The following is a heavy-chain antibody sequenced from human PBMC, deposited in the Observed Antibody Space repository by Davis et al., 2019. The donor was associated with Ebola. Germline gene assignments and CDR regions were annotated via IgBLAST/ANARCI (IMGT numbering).Heavy chain of an antibody. CDR3: AIGSSGRRDY. Sequence: GESLKISCAASGFTFSSYSMNWVRQAPEKGLEWVSSISSSSSYIYYADSVKGRFTISRDNAKNSLYLQMNSLRAEDTAVYYCAIGSSGRRDYWGQGTLVTVSS. CDR1: GFTFSSYS. V-gene: IGHV3-21*01. D-gene: IGHD6-19*01. CDR2: ISSSSSYI. J-gene: IGHJ4*02.